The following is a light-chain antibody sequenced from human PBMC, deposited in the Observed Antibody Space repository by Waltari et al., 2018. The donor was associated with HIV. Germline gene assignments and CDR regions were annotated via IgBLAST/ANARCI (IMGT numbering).Light chain of an antibody. CDR3: AAYAGNNIVI. CDR2: DVN. J-gene: IGLJ2*01. Sequence: QSALTQPPSASGSPGQSVTVSCTGTSSDIGYFNYVSWYQQHPGKAPKLLIYDVNKRPSGVPDRFSASMSGATASLTVSGLLAEDEADYYCAAYAGNNIVIFGGGTKVTV. CDR1: SSDIGYFNY. V-gene: IGLV2-8*01.